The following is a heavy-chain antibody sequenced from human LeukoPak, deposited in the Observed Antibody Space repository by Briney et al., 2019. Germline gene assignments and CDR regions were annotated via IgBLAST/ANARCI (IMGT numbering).Heavy chain of an antibody. CDR2: INPNSGGT. D-gene: IGHD2-2*01. CDR3: ARRYCSSTSCPLYYMDV. CDR1: GYTFTGYY. Sequence: GASVKVSCKASGYTFTGYYMHWVRQAPGQGLEWMGWINPNSGGTNYAQKFQGRVTMTRDTSISTAYMELSRLRSDDTAVYYCARRYCSSTSCPLYYMDVWGKGTTVTVSS. V-gene: IGHV1-2*02. J-gene: IGHJ6*03.